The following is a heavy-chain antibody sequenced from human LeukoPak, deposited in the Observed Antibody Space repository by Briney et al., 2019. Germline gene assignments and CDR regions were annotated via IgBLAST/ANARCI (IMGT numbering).Heavy chain of an antibody. J-gene: IGHJ4*02. Sequence: SETLSLTCTLSGGSISSYYWSWVRQPPGKGLEWIGYIYYSGSTNYNPSLKSRVTISVDTSKNQSSLKLSSVTAGDTAVYYCARGGGDYYDSSGKIDYWGQGTLVTVSS. CDR1: GGSISSYY. CDR2: IYYSGST. CDR3: ARGGGDYYDSSGKIDY. D-gene: IGHD3-22*01. V-gene: IGHV4-59*01.